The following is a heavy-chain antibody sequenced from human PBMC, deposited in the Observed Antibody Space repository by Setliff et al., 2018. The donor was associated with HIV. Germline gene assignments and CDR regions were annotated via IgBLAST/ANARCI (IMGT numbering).Heavy chain of an antibody. CDR2: ISPDGRST. J-gene: IGHJ3*02. CDR3: ALVGGITVPPDGFDI. V-gene: IGHV3-74*01. Sequence: PGESLKISCAASGFTFNNYWMNWVRQVPGKGLVWVARISPDGRSTTHADAVKGRFTISRDNAKYTLYLHMNSLRAEDTSVYHCALVGGITVPPDGFDIWGQGTTVTVSS. CDR1: GFTFNNYW. D-gene: IGHD3-22*01.